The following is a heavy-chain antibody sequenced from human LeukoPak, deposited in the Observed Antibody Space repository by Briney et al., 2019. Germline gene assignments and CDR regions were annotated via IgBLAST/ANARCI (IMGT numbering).Heavy chain of an antibody. V-gene: IGHV3-53*01. Sequence: PGGSLRLSCAASGFTVSSNYMSWVRQAPGKGPECVSVIYPGGSTYYADSEKGRFTISRDDSKNTLYLQMNSLRAEDTAVYYCARGSVSGGYYPNDYWGQGTPVTVSS. CDR2: IYPGGST. CDR3: ARGSVSGGYYPNDY. CDR1: GFTVSSNY. J-gene: IGHJ4*02. D-gene: IGHD1-26*01.